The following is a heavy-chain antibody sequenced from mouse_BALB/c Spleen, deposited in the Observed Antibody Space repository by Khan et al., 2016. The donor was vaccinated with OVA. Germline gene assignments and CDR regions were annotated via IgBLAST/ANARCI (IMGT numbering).Heavy chain of an antibody. J-gene: IGHJ4*01. D-gene: IGHD3-3*01. Sequence: QVQLQQSGAELMKPGASVKISCRATGYTFSGYWIEWIKQRPGHGLEWIGEILPGSGNTNYNGKFTGKATFTTDTSSNTAYMQLISLTSEDSAVYYCARGAGKTYGMDYWGQGTSVTVSS. CDR2: ILPGSGNT. V-gene: IGHV1-9*01. CDR1: GYTFSGYW. CDR3: ARGAGKTYGMDY.